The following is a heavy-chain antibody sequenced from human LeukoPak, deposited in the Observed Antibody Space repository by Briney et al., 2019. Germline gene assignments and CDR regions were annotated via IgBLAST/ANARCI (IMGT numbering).Heavy chain of an antibody. CDR2: IGWDGGVI. Sequence: GGSLRLSCAASGFTFDDYAMHWLRQIPGKGLDWVSGIGWDGGVIGYADSAKGRFTISRDNAKRYLYLQMNSLTTEDTAWYYCAKDVGKGVGAPSDWGQGILVTVSS. D-gene: IGHD1-26*01. CDR1: GFTFDDYA. CDR3: AKDVGKGVGAPSD. J-gene: IGHJ4*02. V-gene: IGHV3-9*01.